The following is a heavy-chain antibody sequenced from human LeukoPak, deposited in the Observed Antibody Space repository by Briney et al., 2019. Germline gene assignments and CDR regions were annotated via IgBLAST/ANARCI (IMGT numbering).Heavy chain of an antibody. CDR2: ISGSGGST. V-gene: IGHV3-23*01. CDR3: ANGWSPDY. CDR1: GFTFSSYA. J-gene: IGHJ4*02. D-gene: IGHD2-15*01. Sequence: GGSLRLSCAASGFTFSSYAMSWVRQAPGKGLEWVSGISGSGGSTYYADSVKGRFTIFRDNSKNTLYLQMNSLRAEDAAVYHCANGWSPDYWGRGTLVTVSS.